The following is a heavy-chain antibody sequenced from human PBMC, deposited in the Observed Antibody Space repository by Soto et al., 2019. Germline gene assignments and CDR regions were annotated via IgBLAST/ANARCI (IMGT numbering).Heavy chain of an antibody. V-gene: IGHV1-69*13. CDR1: GGTFSSYA. CDR3: ARGDRVATIDYYYYGMDV. Sequence: WASVKVSCKASGGTFSSYAISWVRQAPGQGLEWMGGIIPIFGTANYAQKFQGRVTITADESTSTAYMELSSLRSEDTAVYYCARGDRVATIDYYYYGMDVWGQGTTVTVSS. J-gene: IGHJ6*02. CDR2: IIPIFGTA. D-gene: IGHD5-12*01.